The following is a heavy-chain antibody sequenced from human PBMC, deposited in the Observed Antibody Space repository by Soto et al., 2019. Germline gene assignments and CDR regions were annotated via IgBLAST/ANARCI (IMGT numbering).Heavy chain of an antibody. D-gene: IGHD5-12*01. V-gene: IGHV5-51*01. CDR1: GYTFTRNW. CDR2: IFPIDSDT. J-gene: IGHJ3*02. Sequence: PGESLKISCNGSGYTFTRNWIGWVRQMPGKGLEWMGIIFPIDSDTRYSPSSQGQVTISADNSISTAYLQWSSLKASDTAIYYCATPGGRGFNAFDIWGQGTMVTVSS. CDR3: ATPGGRGFNAFDI.